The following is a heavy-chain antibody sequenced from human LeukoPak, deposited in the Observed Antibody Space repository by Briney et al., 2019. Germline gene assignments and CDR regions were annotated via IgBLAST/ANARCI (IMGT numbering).Heavy chain of an antibody. CDR1: GFPFDTYA. CDR3: SNSPPTYGDLDY. Sequence: GGSLRLSCSASGFPFDTYAMSWVRQAPGRGLEWVSAISESGEKTYYVDSVEGRFTISRDNSKNTLSLQMNNLRVDDTAIYYCSNSPPTYGDLDYWGQGTLVTVSS. CDR2: ISESGEKT. V-gene: IGHV3-23*01. J-gene: IGHJ4*02. D-gene: IGHD3-10*01.